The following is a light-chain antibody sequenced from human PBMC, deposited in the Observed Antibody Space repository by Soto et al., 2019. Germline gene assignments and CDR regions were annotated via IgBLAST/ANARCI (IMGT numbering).Light chain of an antibody. V-gene: IGLV2-14*01. Sequence: QSVLTQPASVSGSPGQSITISCTGTSSDVGNYKYVSWYQQHPGKAPKLMIYEVSNRPSGVSNRFSGSKSGNTASLTISGLQAEDEANYYCSSYTTSNTPLYVFGTGTKVTVL. CDR2: EVS. CDR3: SSYTTSNTPLYV. J-gene: IGLJ1*01. CDR1: SSDVGNYKY.